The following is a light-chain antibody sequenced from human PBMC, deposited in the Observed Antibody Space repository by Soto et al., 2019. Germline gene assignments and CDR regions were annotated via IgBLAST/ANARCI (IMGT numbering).Light chain of an antibody. V-gene: IGKV2-28*01. CDR1: QSLLHSSGYNS. Sequence: EIVMTQSPLSLPVTPGEPASTSCRSSQSLLHSSGYNSLDWYLQKPGQSPQLLIYWGSNRASGVPDRFSGSGSGTDFTLKISRVEAEDVGVYYCMQALQTPWTFGQGTKVDIK. J-gene: IGKJ1*01. CDR2: WGS. CDR3: MQALQTPWT.